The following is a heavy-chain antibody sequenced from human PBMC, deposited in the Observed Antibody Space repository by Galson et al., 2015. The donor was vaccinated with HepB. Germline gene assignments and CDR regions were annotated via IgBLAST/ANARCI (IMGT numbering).Heavy chain of an antibody. CDR1: GFTFSSYW. D-gene: IGHD3-3*01. CDR2: INSDGSST. J-gene: IGHJ2*01. V-gene: IGHV3-74*01. Sequence: SLRLSCAASGFTFSSYWMHWVRQVPGKGLVWVSRINSDGSSTSDADSVKGRFTISRDNAKNTLYLQMNSLRVEDTAVYYCARDADTGASFGWYFDLWGRGTLVTVSS. CDR3: ARDADTGASFGWYFDL.